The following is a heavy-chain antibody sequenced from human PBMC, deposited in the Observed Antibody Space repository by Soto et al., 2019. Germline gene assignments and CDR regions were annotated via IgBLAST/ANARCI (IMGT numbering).Heavy chain of an antibody. CDR3: AKNAMSTVTRRGQYFDS. Sequence: PGGSLRLSCAASGFTFNTYAMSWVRQAPGEGLEWVSGIGGGTGATYNADSVKGRFIISRDKSKNTLYLQMNNLRVEDTAVYYCAKNAMSTVTRRGQYFDSWGQGTLVTVSS. CDR2: IGGGTGAT. J-gene: IGHJ4*02. CDR1: GFTFNTYA. V-gene: IGHV3-23*01. D-gene: IGHD4-17*01.